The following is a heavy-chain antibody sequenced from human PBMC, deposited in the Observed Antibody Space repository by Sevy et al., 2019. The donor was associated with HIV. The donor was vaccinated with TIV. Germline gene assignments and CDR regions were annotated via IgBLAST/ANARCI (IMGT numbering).Heavy chain of an antibody. J-gene: IGHJ1*01. Sequence: GGSLRLSCAASGFMFRTYGMHWVRQAPGKGLEWVAVISSDGNNKYYADSVKGRFTISRDTSKNTLFLQMNSLRAEDTAGYYCANPVGGYPTEYFQHWGQGTLVTVSS. V-gene: IGHV3-30*18. CDR1: GFMFRTYG. CDR3: ANPVGGYPTEYFQH. D-gene: IGHD5-12*01. CDR2: ISSDGNNK.